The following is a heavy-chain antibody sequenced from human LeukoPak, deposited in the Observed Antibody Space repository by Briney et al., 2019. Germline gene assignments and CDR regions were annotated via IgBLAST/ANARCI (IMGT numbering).Heavy chain of an antibody. J-gene: IGHJ5*02. V-gene: IGHV3-23*01. D-gene: IGHD3-16*01. CDR3: AKDDNYIRFLS. CDR1: GFTFSSFG. CDR2: ISGSGGST. Sequence: GGSLRLSCAASGFTFSSFGMSWVRQAPGKGLEWVSAISGSGGSTYYADSVKGRFTISRDNSKNTLYLQMNSLRAEDTAVYYCAKDDNYIRFLSWGQGTLVTVSS.